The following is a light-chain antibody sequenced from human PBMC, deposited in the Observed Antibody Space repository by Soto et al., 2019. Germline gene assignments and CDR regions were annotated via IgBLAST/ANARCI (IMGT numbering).Light chain of an antibody. CDR2: KAS. CDR1: QTISHC. CDR3: QQYDGDSAT. Sequence: DLQMTQSPATLSASIGERVTITCRASQTISHCMAWVQQKPGEAPELLIYKASTLETGVPARFSGTGSGTYFTLVINGLEPDDFATYYCQQYDGDSATFGPGTKVDI. V-gene: IGKV1-5*03. J-gene: IGKJ1*01.